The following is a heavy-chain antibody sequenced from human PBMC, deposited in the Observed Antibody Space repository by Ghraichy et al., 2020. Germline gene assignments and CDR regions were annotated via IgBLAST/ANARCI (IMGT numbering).Heavy chain of an antibody. D-gene: IGHD2-2*01. J-gene: IGHJ5*02. Sequence: SETLSLNCAVYGGSFSGYYWSWIRQPPGKGLEWIGEINHSGSTNYNPSLKSRVTISVDTSKNQFSLKLSSVTAADTAVYYCARGEVVPAFDPWGQGTLVTVSS. CDR3: ARGEVVPAFDP. CDR1: GGSFSGYY. CDR2: INHSGST. V-gene: IGHV4-34*01.